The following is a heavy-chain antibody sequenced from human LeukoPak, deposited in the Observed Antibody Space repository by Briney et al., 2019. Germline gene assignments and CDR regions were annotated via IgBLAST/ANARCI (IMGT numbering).Heavy chain of an antibody. V-gene: IGHV1-2*02. CDR2: INPDSGGT. D-gene: IGHD3-9*01. CDR1: GYTFTGYH. J-gene: IGHJ4*02. Sequence: ASVKVSCKASGYTFTGYHIHWVRQAPGQGLKWMGWINPDSGGTNFPQNFQGRVTMTRDTSISTAYMEISWLRSDDTAVYYCARDLTGDPAAYFDFWGRGTLVTVSS. CDR3: ARDLTGDPAAYFDF.